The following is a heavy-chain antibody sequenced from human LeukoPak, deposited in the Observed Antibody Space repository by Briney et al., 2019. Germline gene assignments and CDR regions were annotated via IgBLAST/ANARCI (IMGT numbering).Heavy chain of an antibody. CDR1: GGSISSSSYH. Sequence: PSETLSLTCTVSGGSISSSSYHWGWIRQPPGKGLEWIGSIYYSGSTYYNPSLKSRVTISVDTSKNQFSLKLSSVTAADTAVYYCASLSSGWHNFDYWGQGTLVTVSS. CDR2: IYYSGST. CDR3: ASLSSGWHNFDY. J-gene: IGHJ4*02. D-gene: IGHD6-19*01. V-gene: IGHV4-39*01.